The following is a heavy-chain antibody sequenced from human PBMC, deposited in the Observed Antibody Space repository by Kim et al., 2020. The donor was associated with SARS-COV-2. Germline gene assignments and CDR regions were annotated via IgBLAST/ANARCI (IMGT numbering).Heavy chain of an antibody. J-gene: IGHJ4*02. D-gene: IGHD6-19*01. CDR2: IYYSGST. V-gene: IGHV4-59*01. Sequence: SETLSLTCTVSGGSISSYYWSWIRQPPGKGLEWIGYIYYSGSTNYNPSLKSRVTISVDTSKNQFSLKLSSVTAADTAVYYCARDSLYSSGWYDNWGQGTL. CDR1: GGSISSYY. CDR3: ARDSLYSSGWYDN.